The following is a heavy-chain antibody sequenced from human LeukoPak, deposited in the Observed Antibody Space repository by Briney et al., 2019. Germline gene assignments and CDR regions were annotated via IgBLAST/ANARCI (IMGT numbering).Heavy chain of an antibody. J-gene: IGHJ4*02. V-gene: IGHV1-18*01. Sequence: GASVKVSCKASGYTFNTYGITWVRQAPGQGLEWMGWISGYNGKTKYAQKLQDRVTMTTDTSTTTAYMELRSLRSDDTAVYYCARVWAHVDYSLDYWGQGTLVTVSS. CDR1: GYTFNTYG. D-gene: IGHD3-16*01. CDR3: ARVWAHVDYSLDY. CDR2: ISGYNGKT.